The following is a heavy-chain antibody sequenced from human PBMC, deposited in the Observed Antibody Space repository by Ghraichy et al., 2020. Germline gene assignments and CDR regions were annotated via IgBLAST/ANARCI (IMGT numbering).Heavy chain of an antibody. CDR2: INHSGST. V-gene: IGHV4-34*01. Sequence: SETLSLTCAVYGGSFTGYYWNWIRQPPGKGLEWIGEINHSGSTNYNPSLKSRITISVDTSKNQFSLNLSSVTAADTAIYYCARMRENCGTISCYKRGRAYNWFDPWGQGTLVTVSS. D-gene: IGHD2-2*02. CDR1: GGSFTGYY. CDR3: ARMRENCGTISCYKRGRAYNWFDP. J-gene: IGHJ5*02.